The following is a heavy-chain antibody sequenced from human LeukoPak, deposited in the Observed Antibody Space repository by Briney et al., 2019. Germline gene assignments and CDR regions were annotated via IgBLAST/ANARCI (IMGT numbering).Heavy chain of an antibody. CDR2: THPSGNT. J-gene: IGHJ5*02. CDR3: ARKAPKTGWFDP. CDR1: GGSNNSYY. Sequence: SETLSLSCTVSGGSNNSYYWSWIRQPPGKGLEWIGYTHPSGNTNYSPSLKSRVTISIDMSRNQFSLKLSSVTAADTAVYYCARKAPKTGWFDPWGQGTLVTVSS. V-gene: IGHV4-4*09.